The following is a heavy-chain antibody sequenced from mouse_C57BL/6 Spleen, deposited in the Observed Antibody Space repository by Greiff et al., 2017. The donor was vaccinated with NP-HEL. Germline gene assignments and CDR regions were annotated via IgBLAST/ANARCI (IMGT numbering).Heavy chain of an antibody. CDR2: ISDGGSYT. J-gene: IGHJ3*01. Sequence: EVKVEESGGGLVKPGGSLKLSCAASGFTFSSYAMSWVRQTPEKRLEWVATISDGGSYTYYPDNVKGRFTISRDNAKNNLYLQMSHLKSEDTAMYYCARDDLLSFAYWGQGTLVTVSA. V-gene: IGHV5-4*01. CDR3: ARDDLLSFAY. D-gene: IGHD2-1*01. CDR1: GFTFSSYA.